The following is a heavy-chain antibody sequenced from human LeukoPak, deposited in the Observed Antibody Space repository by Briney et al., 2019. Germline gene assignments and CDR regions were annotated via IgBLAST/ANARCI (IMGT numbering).Heavy chain of an antibody. D-gene: IGHD2-2*01. V-gene: IGHV3-30-3*01. J-gene: IGHJ4*02. CDR2: ISYDGSNK. CDR1: GFNFSSYA. Sequence: GGSLRLSCAASGFNFSSYAMQWVRQAPGKGLEWVAVISYDGSNKYYADSVKGRFTISRDNSKNTLYLQMNSLRAEDTAVYYCAREKGYCSSTGCSSYFDYWGQGTLVTVSS. CDR3: AREKGYCSSTGCSSYFDY.